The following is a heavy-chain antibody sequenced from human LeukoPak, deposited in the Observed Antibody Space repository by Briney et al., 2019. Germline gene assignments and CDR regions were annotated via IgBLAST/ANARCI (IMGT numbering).Heavy chain of an antibody. CDR3: ARENREAAGFKFFDS. J-gene: IGHJ4*02. V-gene: IGHV1-18*01. CDR1: GYILSRYP. D-gene: IGHD2-15*01. CDR2: ISASNGYI. Sequence: ASVKVSCEASGYILSRYPISWVRQAPGQGLEWMGWISASNGYINYAQKFQGRVTMTTDRSTNTAYMELWSLIPDDTAVYYCARENREAAGFKFFDSWGQGIVVTVSS.